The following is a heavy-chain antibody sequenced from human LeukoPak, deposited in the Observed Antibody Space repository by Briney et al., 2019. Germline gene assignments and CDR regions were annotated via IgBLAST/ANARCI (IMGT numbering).Heavy chain of an antibody. D-gene: IGHD6-6*01. Sequence: VASVKVCCKASGYTFTDYYMHWVRQAPGQGLEWMGWINPNSGGTNFAQKFQGRVAMTRDTSISTAYLELGSLRSDDTAVYFCARARWQLVPYFDSWGQGTLVTVSS. J-gene: IGHJ4*02. CDR3: ARARWQLVPYFDS. V-gene: IGHV1-2*02. CDR2: INPNSGGT. CDR1: GYTFTDYY.